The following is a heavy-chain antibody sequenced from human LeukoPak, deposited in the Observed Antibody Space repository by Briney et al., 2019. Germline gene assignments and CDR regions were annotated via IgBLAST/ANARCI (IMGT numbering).Heavy chain of an antibody. J-gene: IGHJ3*02. D-gene: IGHD1-26*01. V-gene: IGHV3-64D*06. CDR3: VGELGIGGFDI. CDR1: GLTFSLYY. Sequence: PGGSLRLSCSASGLTFSLYYMHWVRQAPGKGLEYVSDISTNGGSTYYADSVKGRFTISRDNSKNTFYIQMSARRAEDTSVFYGVGELGIGGFDIWGQGAMVTVSS. CDR2: ISTNGGST.